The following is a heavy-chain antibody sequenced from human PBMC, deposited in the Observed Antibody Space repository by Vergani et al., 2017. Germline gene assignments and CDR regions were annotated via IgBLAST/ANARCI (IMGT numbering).Heavy chain of an antibody. CDR3: AKDSGYSSGWSLY. CDR2: ISGSGGST. D-gene: IGHD6-19*01. V-gene: IGHV3-23*04. CDR1: GFTFSSYE. J-gene: IGHJ4*02. Sequence: EVQLVESGGGLVQPGGSLRLSCAASGFTFSSYEMNWVRQAPGKGLEWVSAISGSGGSTYYADSVKGRFTISRDNSKNTLYLQMNSLRAEDTAVYYCAKDSGYSSGWSLYWGQGTLVTVSS.